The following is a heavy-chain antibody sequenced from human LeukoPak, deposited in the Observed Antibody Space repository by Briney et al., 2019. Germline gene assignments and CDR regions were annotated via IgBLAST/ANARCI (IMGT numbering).Heavy chain of an antibody. D-gene: IGHD3-3*01. Sequence: KTGGSLRLSCAASGFTFSNAWMSWVRQAPGKGLEWVGRIKSKTDGGTTDYAAPVKGRFTISRGDSKNTLYLQMNSLKTEDTAVYYCTTLPWYYDFWSGYQAGDYWGQGTLVTVSS. CDR1: GFTFSNAW. J-gene: IGHJ4*02. CDR3: TTLPWYYDFWSGYQAGDY. V-gene: IGHV3-15*01. CDR2: IKSKTDGGTT.